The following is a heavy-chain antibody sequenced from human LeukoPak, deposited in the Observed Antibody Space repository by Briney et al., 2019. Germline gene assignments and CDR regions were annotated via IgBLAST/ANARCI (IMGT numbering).Heavy chain of an antibody. J-gene: IGHJ4*02. Sequence: ASVKVSCKVSGYTLTELSMHWVLPAPGKGLEWMGGFDPEDGETIYAQKFQGRVNMTEDTSTDTAYMELSSLRSEDTAVYYCATAVYYDSSGYGDYWGQGTLVTVSS. CDR1: GYTLTELS. D-gene: IGHD3-22*01. V-gene: IGHV1-24*01. CDR2: FDPEDGET. CDR3: ATAVYYDSSGYGDY.